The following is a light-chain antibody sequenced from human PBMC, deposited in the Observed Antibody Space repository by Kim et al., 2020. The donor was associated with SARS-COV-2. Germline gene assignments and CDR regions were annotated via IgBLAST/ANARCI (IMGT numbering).Light chain of an antibody. V-gene: IGKV3-20*01. CDR3: QQYGTSPWT. CDR2: GGS. CDR1: QNILSNN. Sequence: SPGDGATLSCRASQNILSNNLAWYRQKPGQTPRLLSSGGSTRASGVPDRFSGRGSGTDFTLTISRLEPGDFAVYFCQQYGTSPWTFGQGTKVDIK. J-gene: IGKJ1*01.